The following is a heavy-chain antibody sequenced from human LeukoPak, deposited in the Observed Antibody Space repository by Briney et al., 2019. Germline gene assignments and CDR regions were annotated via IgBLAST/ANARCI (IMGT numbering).Heavy chain of an antibody. Sequence: GGSLRLSCAASGFTVSSTYMTWVRQAPGKGLEWGSVNYTSGRTYYADSVKGRFTISRDNSKNTVYVHMNSLRDEDTAVYYCARGGRYAYFLDYWGQGTLVTVSS. D-gene: IGHD3-16*01. J-gene: IGHJ4*02. CDR2: NYTSGRT. V-gene: IGHV3-53*01. CDR3: ARGGRYAYFLDY. CDR1: GFTVSSTY.